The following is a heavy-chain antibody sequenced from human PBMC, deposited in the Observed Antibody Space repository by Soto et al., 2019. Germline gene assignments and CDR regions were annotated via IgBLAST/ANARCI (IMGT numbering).Heavy chain of an antibody. CDR2: ISNSGST. J-gene: IGHJ6*03. Sequence: QVQLQESGPGLVKPSQTLSLTCTVSGGSISSGAYYWSLIRQHPGKGLEWIGYISNSGSTHYNPSLKSRLNISLDTSKNQFSLTLSSVTAADTAVYFCAKYHVDTSMVNFYCYMDVWGKGTLVTVSS. CDR1: GGSISSGAYY. CDR3: AKYHVDTSMVNFYCYMDV. D-gene: IGHD5-18*01. V-gene: IGHV4-31*03.